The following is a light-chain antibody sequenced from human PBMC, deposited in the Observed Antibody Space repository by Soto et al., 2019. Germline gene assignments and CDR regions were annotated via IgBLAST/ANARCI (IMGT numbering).Light chain of an antibody. V-gene: IGKV3-15*01. CDR3: QQYNMWTWT. CDR2: DAS. Sequence: EIVMTQSPATLSVSPGERATLSCRASQSVSSSLAWFQQKPGQAPRLLIYDASTRATGIPARFSGSGSGTEFTLTISSLQSEDFAVYYCQQYNMWTWTFGPGTKVDIK. CDR1: QSVSSS. J-gene: IGKJ3*01.